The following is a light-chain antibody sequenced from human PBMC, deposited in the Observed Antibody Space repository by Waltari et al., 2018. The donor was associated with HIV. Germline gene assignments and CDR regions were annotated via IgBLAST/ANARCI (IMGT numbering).Light chain of an antibody. CDR2: ADD. J-gene: IGLJ3*02. CDR1: RSDVGLSNV. CDR3: CSYAGSTTWL. Sequence: SALPQPASLSGPPGQALPASCTARRSDVGLSNVAPWYQQHPGKAPKLMIYADDKRPSGVSNRFSGSKSGNTASLTISGLQAEDEADYYCCSYAGSTTWLFGGGTKLTVL. V-gene: IGLV2-23*01.